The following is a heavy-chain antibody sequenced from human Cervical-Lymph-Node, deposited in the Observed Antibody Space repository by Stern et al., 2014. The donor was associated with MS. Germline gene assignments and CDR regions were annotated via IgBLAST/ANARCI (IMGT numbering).Heavy chain of an antibody. J-gene: IGHJ6*02. CDR1: GYTFTSYG. V-gene: IGHV1-18*01. CDR3: ARDRPGPGSGWYWNYYYGMDV. CDR2: ISAYNGNT. D-gene: IGHD6-19*01. Sequence: QVQLVQSGAEVKKPGASVKVSCKASGYTFTSYGISWVRQAPGQGLEWMGWISAYNGNTNYAQKLQGRVTMTTDTSTSTAYMELRSLRSDDTAVYYCARDRPGPGSGWYWNYYYGMDVWGQGTTVTVSS.